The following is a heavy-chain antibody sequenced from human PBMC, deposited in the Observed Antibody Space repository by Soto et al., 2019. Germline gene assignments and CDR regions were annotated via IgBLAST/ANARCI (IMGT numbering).Heavy chain of an antibody. CDR2: IIPILGIA. D-gene: IGHD5-18*01. V-gene: IGHV1-69*02. J-gene: IGHJ6*03. CDR3: ARTLRRLGTAMEALQPTYYYYYMDV. Sequence: QVQLVQSGAEVKKPGSSVKVSCKASGGTFSSYTISWVRQAPGQGLEWMGRIIPILGIANYAQKFQGRVTITADKCTSTAYMELSSLRSEDTAVYYCARTLRRLGTAMEALQPTYYYYYMDVWGKGTTVTVSS. CDR1: GGTFSSYT.